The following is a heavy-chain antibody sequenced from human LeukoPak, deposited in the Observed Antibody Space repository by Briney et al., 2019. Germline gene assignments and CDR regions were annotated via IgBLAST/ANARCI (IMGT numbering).Heavy chain of an antibody. Sequence: GGSLRLSCAASGFTFDDYAMHWVRQAPGKGLEWVSGISWNSGSIGYADSVKGRFTISRGNAKNSLYLQMNSLRAEDTALYYCARYSADAFDIWGQGTMVTVSS. CDR2: ISWNSGSI. CDR1: GFTFDDYA. V-gene: IGHV3-9*01. J-gene: IGHJ3*02. CDR3: ARYSADAFDI. D-gene: IGHD3-9*01.